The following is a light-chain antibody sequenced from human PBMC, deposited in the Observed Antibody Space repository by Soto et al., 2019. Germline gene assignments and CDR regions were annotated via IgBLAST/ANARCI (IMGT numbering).Light chain of an antibody. Sequence: QSVLTQPASVSGSPGQSITISCTGTSSDVGSYNLVSWYQQHPGEAPKLMIYEVSNRPSGVSNRFSGSKSGNTASLTISGLQAEDEADYYCCTSYEGGGKYVFGTGTKVTVL. CDR2: EVS. CDR1: SSDVGSYNL. CDR3: CTSYEGGGKYV. J-gene: IGLJ1*01. V-gene: IGLV2-23*02.